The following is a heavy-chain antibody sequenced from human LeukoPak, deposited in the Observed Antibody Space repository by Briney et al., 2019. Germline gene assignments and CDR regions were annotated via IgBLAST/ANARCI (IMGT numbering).Heavy chain of an antibody. CDR3: ARESAYSYGFDY. D-gene: IGHD5-18*01. CDR1: GFTFSNYG. Sequence: GGSLRLSCAASGFTFSNYGMHWVRQAPGKGLGWVSSISSSSRYIYYADSVKGRFTISRDDAKDSVKGRFTISRDNAKNSLYLQMNSLRAEDTAVYYCARESAYSYGFDYWGQGTLVTVSS. J-gene: IGHJ4*02. CDR2: ISSSSRYI. V-gene: IGHV3-21*01.